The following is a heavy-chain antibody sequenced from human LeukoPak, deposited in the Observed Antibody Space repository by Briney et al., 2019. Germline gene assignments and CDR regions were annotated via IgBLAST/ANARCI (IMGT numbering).Heavy chain of an antibody. CDR2: IYSGGST. CDR1: GFTLSSNY. V-gene: IGHV3-53*01. Sequence: GGSLRLSCAASGFTLSSNYMSWVRQAPGKGLEWVSVIYSGGSTYYADSVKGRFTISRDNSKNTLYLQMNSLRADDTAMYYCASMTTVTLDDAFDLWGQGTMVTVSS. CDR3: ASMTTVTLDDAFDL. J-gene: IGHJ3*01. D-gene: IGHD4-17*01.